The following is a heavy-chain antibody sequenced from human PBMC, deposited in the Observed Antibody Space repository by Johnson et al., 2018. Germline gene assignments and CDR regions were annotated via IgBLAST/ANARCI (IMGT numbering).Heavy chain of an antibody. D-gene: IGHD3-3*01. Sequence: EVQLLESGGGLVQPGGSLRLSCAASGFTFSSYWMSWVRQAPGKGLEWVANIKQDGSEKYYVDSVKGRFTISRDNAKNALYRQMNSLRAEDTVGYYWARQPPPPSITIFGVVIIPYYMDVWGKGTTVTVSS. CDR2: IKQDGSEK. CDR1: GFTFSSYW. V-gene: IGHV3-7*01. CDR3: ARQPPPPSITIFGVVIIPYYMDV. J-gene: IGHJ6*03.